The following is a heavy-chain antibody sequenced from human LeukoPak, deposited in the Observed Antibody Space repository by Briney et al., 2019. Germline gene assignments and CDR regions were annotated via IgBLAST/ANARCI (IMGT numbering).Heavy chain of an antibody. Sequence: SETLSLTCAIYSESFSGYFWSWIRQPPGKGLEWIGEINYSGSTNYNPSLKSRVTISVDTSKNQFSLKLSSVTAADTAVYYCARAPGIAAAGLEDWFDPWGQGTLVTVSS. V-gene: IGHV4-34*01. D-gene: IGHD6-13*01. CDR2: INYSGST. J-gene: IGHJ5*02. CDR1: SESFSGYF. CDR3: ARAPGIAAAGLEDWFDP.